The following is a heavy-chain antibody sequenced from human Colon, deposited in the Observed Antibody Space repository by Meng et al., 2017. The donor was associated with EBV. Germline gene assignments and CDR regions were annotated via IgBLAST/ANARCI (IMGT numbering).Heavy chain of an antibody. CDR1: GGPINSVDYY. Sequence: LQSSRPGRVKPSPSLSLSVTVSGGPINSVDYYWSWIRQPPGKGLGWIWYIYYTGSTYYNPSLKSRVTISMDTSKNQFSLRLSSVTAADTAVYYCARNYYFDYWGQGTLVTVSS. J-gene: IGHJ4*02. V-gene: IGHV4-30-4*01. CDR2: IYYTGST. CDR3: ARNYYFDY.